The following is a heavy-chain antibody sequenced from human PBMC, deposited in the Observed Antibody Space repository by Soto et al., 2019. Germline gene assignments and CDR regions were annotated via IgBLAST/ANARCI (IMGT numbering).Heavy chain of an antibody. D-gene: IGHD2-15*01. CDR1: GFSLTTPGVG. Sequence: QITLKESGPTLVKPTQTLTLTCTFSGFSLTTPGVGVGWIRQPPGKALEWLALIYWDDEKRYSPSLRSRFTITKHTSKHKVVLIMTNMSPGVTATYYCALRGHCSGDSCDSAGGKGTLVTVSS. J-gene: IGHJ4*02. V-gene: IGHV2-5*02. CDR3: ALRGHCSGDSCDSA. CDR2: IYWDDEK.